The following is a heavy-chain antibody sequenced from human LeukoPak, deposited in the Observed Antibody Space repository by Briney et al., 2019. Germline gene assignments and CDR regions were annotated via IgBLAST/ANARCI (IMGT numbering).Heavy chain of an antibody. J-gene: IGHJ4*02. D-gene: IGHD3-10*01. Sequence: GGSLRLSCAASGFTFRSYEMNWVRQAPGKGLEWVSAISGSGGSTYYADSVKGRFTISRDNSKNTLYLQMNSLRAEDTAVYYCAKDLILHPRYGSGSYPPYYFDYWGQGTLVTVSS. CDR1: GFTFRSYE. V-gene: IGHV3-23*01. CDR3: AKDLILHPRYGSGSYPPYYFDY. CDR2: ISGSGGST.